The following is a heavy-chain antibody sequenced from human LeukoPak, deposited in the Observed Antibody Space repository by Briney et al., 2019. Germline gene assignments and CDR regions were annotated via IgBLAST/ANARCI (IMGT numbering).Heavy chain of an antibody. D-gene: IGHD2-2*01. CDR1: GYTFTGYY. Sequence: ASVKVSCKASGYTFTGYYMHWVRQAPGQGLEWMGWINPNSGGTNYAQKFQGRVTMTRDTSISTAYMELSRLRSDDTDVYYCARESTAVSLTLDYWGQGTLVTVSS. V-gene: IGHV1-2*02. CDR3: ARESTAVSLTLDY. J-gene: IGHJ4*02. CDR2: INPNSGGT.